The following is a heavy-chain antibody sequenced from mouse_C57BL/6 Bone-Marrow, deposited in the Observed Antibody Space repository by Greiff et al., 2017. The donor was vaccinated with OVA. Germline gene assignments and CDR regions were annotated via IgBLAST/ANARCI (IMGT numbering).Heavy chain of an antibody. CDR2: IDPSDSYT. Sequence: VQLQQPGAELVRPGTSVKLSCKASGYTFTSYWMHWVKQRPGQGLEWIGVIDPSDSYTNYNQKFKGKATLTVDTSSSTAYMQLSSLTSEDSAVYYCARSAYYDYGCFAYGGQGTLVTVSA. V-gene: IGHV1-59*01. D-gene: IGHD2-4*01. CDR3: ARSAYYDYGCFAY. CDR1: GYTFTSYW. J-gene: IGHJ3*01.